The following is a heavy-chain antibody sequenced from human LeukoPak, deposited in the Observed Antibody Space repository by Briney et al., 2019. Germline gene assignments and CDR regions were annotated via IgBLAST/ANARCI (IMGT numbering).Heavy chain of an antibody. CDR2: ISSSGSTI. D-gene: IGHD3-3*01. CDR3: AVLLEWYRLSPPAS. J-gene: IGHJ4*02. V-gene: IGHV3-11*01. Sequence: PGGSLRLSCAASGFTFSNFWMHWVRQAPGKGLEWVSYISSSGSTIYYADSAKGRFTISRDNAKNSLYLQMNSLRAEDTAVYYCAVLLEWYRLSPPASWGQGTLVTVSS. CDR1: GFTFSNFW.